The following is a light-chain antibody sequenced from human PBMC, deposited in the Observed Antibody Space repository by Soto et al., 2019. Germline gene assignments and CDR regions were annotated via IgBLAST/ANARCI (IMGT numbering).Light chain of an antibody. CDR1: ASMSEC. J-gene: IGKJ1*01. V-gene: IGKV1-5*01. CDR2: DAS. CDR3: QQYNSYSPT. Sequence: DIQMTPSPFILSASVGDRVTITCRASASMSECLAWYQQKPGKAPKLLIYDASSLESGVPSRFSGSGSGTEFTLPSSSLQPDDFATDYCQQYNSYSPTFGQGTKVEIK.